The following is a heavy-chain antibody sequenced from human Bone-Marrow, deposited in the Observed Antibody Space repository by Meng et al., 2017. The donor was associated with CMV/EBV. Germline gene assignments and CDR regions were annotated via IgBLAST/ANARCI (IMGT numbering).Heavy chain of an antibody. CDR3: AKDLAVAGIYYYYYGMDV. CDR1: GFTFSRYS. V-gene: IGHV3-33*06. J-gene: IGHJ6*02. D-gene: IGHD6-19*01. CDR2: IWYDGSNK. Sequence: GGSLRLSCAASGFTFSRYSMHWVRQAPGKGLEWVAVIWYDGSNKYYADSVKGRFTISRDNSKNTLYLQMNSLRAEDTAVYYCAKDLAVAGIYYYYYGMDVWGQGTTVTVSS.